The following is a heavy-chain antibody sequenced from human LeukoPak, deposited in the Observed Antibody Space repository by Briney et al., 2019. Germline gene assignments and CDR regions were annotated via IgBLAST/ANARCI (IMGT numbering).Heavy chain of an antibody. D-gene: IGHD3-10*01. V-gene: IGHV3-48*02. J-gene: IGHJ6*02. CDR3: ARYFGDPQGMDV. Sequence: GGSLRLSCAASGFTFSAYNMIWVRQAPGKGLEWVSQISGNSVTRYYADSVKGRFTISRDNVKNSLYLQMNSLRDEDTAVYYCARYFGDPQGMDVWGQGTTVTVSS. CDR2: ISGNSVTR. CDR1: GFTFSAYN.